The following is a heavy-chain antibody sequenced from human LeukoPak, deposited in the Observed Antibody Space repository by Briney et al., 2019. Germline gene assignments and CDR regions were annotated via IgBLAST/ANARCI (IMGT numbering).Heavy chain of an antibody. CDR3: ENIAARYSASH. CDR1: GFTFSSYN. D-gene: IGHD6-6*01. CDR2: ISSSGYTI. Sequence: GGSLRLSCAASGFTFSSYNMNWVRQAPGKGLEWVSYISSSGYTIYYADSVKGRFTIFRDNAKNSLYLQMNSLRAEDTAVYYCENIAARYSASHWGQGTLVTVSS. J-gene: IGHJ4*02. V-gene: IGHV3-48*01.